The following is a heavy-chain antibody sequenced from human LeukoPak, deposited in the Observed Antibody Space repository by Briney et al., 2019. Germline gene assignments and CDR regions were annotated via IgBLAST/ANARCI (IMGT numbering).Heavy chain of an antibody. CDR1: GFTVDDCA. CDR2: IHWNADKI. J-gene: IGHJ4*02. D-gene: IGHD3-10*01. Sequence: GGSLRLSCAASGFTVDDCAMHWGRQAPGKGLEWVSGIHWNADKIAYADSVKGRFTISRDNAKNTLYLLMNSLRPEDTAFYYCAAHYYGSGTSQSDFWGQGTLVAVSS. CDR3: AAHYYGSGTSQSDF. V-gene: IGHV3-9*01.